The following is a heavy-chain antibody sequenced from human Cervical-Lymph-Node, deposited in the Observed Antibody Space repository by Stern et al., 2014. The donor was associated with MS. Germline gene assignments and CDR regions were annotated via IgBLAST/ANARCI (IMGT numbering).Heavy chain of an antibody. CDR1: GFSFSRYA. CDR3: ASAYSSSHYYFDY. D-gene: IGHD6-13*01. CDR2: VWYDGSNP. V-gene: IGHV3-33*01. Sequence: QVQLVQSGGGVVQPGWSLKLSCAASGFSFSRYAMHWVRQAPGQGLEWVALVWYDGSNPYYADSVTARFTISRDNFKNTLYLQMNSLRAEDTAVYYCASAYSSSHYYFDYWGQGTLVTVSS. J-gene: IGHJ4*02.